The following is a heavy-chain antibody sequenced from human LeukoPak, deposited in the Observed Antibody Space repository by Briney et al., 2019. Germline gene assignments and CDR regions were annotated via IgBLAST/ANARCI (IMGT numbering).Heavy chain of an antibody. J-gene: IGHJ5*02. CDR2: ISAYNGNT. CDR1: GYTFTSYG. CDR3: ARETEGILTGYYLGP. Sequence: GASVKVSCKASGYTFTSYGISWVRQAPGQGLEWMGWISAYNGNTNYAQKLQGRVTMTTDTSTSTAYMELRSLRSDDTAVYYCARETEGILTGYYLGPWGQGTLVTVSS. D-gene: IGHD3-9*01. V-gene: IGHV1-18*01.